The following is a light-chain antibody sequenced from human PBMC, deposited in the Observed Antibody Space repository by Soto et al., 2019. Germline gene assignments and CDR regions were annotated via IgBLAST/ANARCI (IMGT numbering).Light chain of an antibody. CDR2: GAS. CDR3: QQYGSSPCT. J-gene: IGKJ1*01. CDR1: QSVSSSY. Sequence: EIVLTQSPGTLSLSPGERATLSCRASQSVSSSYLAWYQQKPGQAPRLLIYGASSRATGIPDRFSGSGSGTDFTLTISRLEPEDFAVYYCQQYGSSPCTFGQGTTVEIK. V-gene: IGKV3-20*01.